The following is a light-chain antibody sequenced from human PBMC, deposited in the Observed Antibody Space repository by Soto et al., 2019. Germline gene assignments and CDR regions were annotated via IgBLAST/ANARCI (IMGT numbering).Light chain of an antibody. J-gene: IGLJ1*01. CDR1: SSDVGGYNY. CDR2: EVS. V-gene: IGLV2-14*01. Sequence: QSALTQPASVSGSPGQSITVSCTGTSSDVGGYNYVSWYQQHPGKAPKLLIYEVSDRPSGVSNRFSGSKSAYTASLTISGLQPDDEADYYCCSYAGADSAPYVLGTGTKLTAL. CDR3: CSYAGADSAPYV.